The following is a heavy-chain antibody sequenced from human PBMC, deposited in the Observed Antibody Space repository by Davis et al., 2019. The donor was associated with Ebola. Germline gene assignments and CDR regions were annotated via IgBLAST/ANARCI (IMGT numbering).Heavy chain of an antibody. J-gene: IGHJ4*02. CDR3: AITLNYYDSGTYYPDY. V-gene: IGHV1-69*13. CDR1: GGTFSSYA. Sequence: SVKVSCKASGGTFSSYAISWVRQAPGQGLEWMGGIIPIFGTANHAQNFQDRVTITADESTTTAYMELTRLRSEDTAMYYCAITLNYYDSGTYYPDYWGQGTLVTVSS. D-gene: IGHD3-10*01. CDR2: IIPIFGTA.